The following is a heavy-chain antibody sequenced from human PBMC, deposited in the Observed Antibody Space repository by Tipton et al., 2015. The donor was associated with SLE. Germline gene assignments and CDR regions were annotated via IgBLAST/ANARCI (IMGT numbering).Heavy chain of an antibody. Sequence: TLSLTCTVSGYSISSGYYWGWIRQPPGKGLEWIGSIYHSGSTYYNPSLKSRVTISVDTSKNQFSLKLSSVTAADTAVYYCARVGVVVPAALNGDYWGRGTLVTVSS. J-gene: IGHJ4*02. CDR2: IYHSGST. V-gene: IGHV4-38-2*02. CDR3: ARVGVVVPAALNGDY. CDR1: GYSISSGYY. D-gene: IGHD2-2*01.